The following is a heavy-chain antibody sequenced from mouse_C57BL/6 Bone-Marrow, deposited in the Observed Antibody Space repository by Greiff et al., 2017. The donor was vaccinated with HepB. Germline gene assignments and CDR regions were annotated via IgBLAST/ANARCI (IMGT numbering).Heavy chain of an antibody. J-gene: IGHJ1*03. D-gene: IGHD1-1*01. Sequence: QVQLQQPGAELVKPGASVKVSCKASGYTFTSYWMHWVKQRPGQGLEWIGRIHPSDSDTNYNQKFKGKATLTVDKSSSTAYMQLSSLTSEDSAVYYCAIIPNYYGSSYGYFGVWGTGTTVTVSS. CDR1: GYTFTSYW. CDR2: IHPSDSDT. V-gene: IGHV1-74*01. CDR3: AIIPNYYGSSYGYFGV.